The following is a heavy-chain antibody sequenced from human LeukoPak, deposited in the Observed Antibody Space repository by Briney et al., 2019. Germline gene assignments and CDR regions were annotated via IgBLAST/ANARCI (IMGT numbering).Heavy chain of an antibody. Sequence: SETLSLTCTASGGSIIGHWWSWIRQPPGKGLEWIGDIFYNGGSTNYNPSLKSRLTMSLDTSKNQFSLKLTSVTAADTAMYYCARRNTADASIDFWGQGTLVTASS. CDR2: IFYNGGST. D-gene: IGHD2/OR15-2a*01. V-gene: IGHV4-59*08. CDR1: GGSIIGHW. CDR3: ARRNTADASIDF. J-gene: IGHJ4*02.